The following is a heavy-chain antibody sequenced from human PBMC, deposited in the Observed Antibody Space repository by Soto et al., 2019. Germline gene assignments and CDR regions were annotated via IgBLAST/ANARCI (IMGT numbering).Heavy chain of an antibody. D-gene: IGHD3-22*01. CDR1: GFTFSSYA. V-gene: IGHV3-30-3*01. J-gene: IGHJ4*02. Sequence: PGGSLRLSCAASGFTFSSYAMHWVRQAPGKGLEWVAVISYDGSNKYYADSVKGRFTISRDNSKNTLYLQMNSLRAEDTAVYYCARPYYYDSSGYPDYWGQGTLVTVS. CDR3: ARPYYYDSSGYPDY. CDR2: ISYDGSNK.